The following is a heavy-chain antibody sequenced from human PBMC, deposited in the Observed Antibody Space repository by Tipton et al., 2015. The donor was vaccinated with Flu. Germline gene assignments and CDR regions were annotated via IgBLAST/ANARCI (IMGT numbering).Heavy chain of an antibody. CDR3: ARDTGGSGTYYFAFV. V-gene: IGHV4-39*07. D-gene: IGHD1-26*01. CDR2: IYYSGST. CDR1: GGSISSSTYY. Sequence: LRLSCTVSGGSISSSTYYWGWLRQPPGKGLEWVGSIYYSGSTYYNPSLKSRVIISVDTSKNQFSLNLSSVTAADTALYYCARDTGGSGTYYFAFVWGQGTLVTVSS. J-gene: IGHJ4*02.